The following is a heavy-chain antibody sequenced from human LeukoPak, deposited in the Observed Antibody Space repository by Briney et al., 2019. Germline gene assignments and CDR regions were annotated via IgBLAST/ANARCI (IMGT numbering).Heavy chain of an antibody. CDR3: ARGYCSSTSCYTRWFDP. Sequence: SCKASGGTFSSYAISWVRQAPGQGLEWIGEINHSGSTNYNPSLKSRVTISVDTSKNQFSLKLSSVTAADTAVYYCARGYCSSTSCYTRWFDPWGQGTLVTVSS. CDR1: GGTFSSYA. J-gene: IGHJ5*02. D-gene: IGHD2-2*02. CDR2: INHSGST. V-gene: IGHV4-34*01.